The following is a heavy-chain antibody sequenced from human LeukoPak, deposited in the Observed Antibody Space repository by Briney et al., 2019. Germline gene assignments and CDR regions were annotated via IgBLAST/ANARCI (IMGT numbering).Heavy chain of an antibody. V-gene: IGHV4-61*02. CDR2: IYTSGSA. D-gene: IGHD2-2*01. CDR1: GGSISSGSYY. J-gene: IGHJ4*02. Sequence: SETLSLTCTVSGGSISSGSYYWSWIRQPAGKGLEWIGRIYTSGSANYNPSLKSRVTISVDRSKNQFSLKLSSVTAADTAVYYCARDCSSTSCPLVYWGQGTLVTVSS. CDR3: ARDCSSTSCPLVY.